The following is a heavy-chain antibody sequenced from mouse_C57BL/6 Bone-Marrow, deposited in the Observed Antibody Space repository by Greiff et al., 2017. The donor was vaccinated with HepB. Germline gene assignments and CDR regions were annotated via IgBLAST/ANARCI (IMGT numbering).Heavy chain of an antibody. V-gene: IGHV2-2*01. CDR2: IWSGGST. J-gene: IGHJ1*03. D-gene: IGHD1-3*01. CDR1: GFSLTSYG. CDR3: ARNNLRGYFDV. Sequence: VQLKESGPGLVQPSQSLSITCTVSGFSLTSYGVHWVRQSPGKGLEWLGVIWSGGSTDYNAAFISRLSISKDNSKSQVFFKMNSLQADDTAIYYCARNNLRGYFDVWGTGTTVTVSS.